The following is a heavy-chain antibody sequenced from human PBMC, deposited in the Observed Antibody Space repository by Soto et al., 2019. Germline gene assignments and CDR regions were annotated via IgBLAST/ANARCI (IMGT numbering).Heavy chain of an antibody. CDR3: AKDRASGNSGLYYYYGMDV. CDR2: ISGSGGST. J-gene: IGHJ6*02. Sequence: GGSLRLSCAASGFTFSSYAMSWVRQAPGKGLEWVSAISGSGGSTYYADSVKGRFTISRDNSKNTLYLQMNSLRAEDTAVYYCAKDRASGNSGLYYYYGMDVWGQGTTVTVSS. V-gene: IGHV3-23*01. CDR1: GFTFSSYA. D-gene: IGHD1-26*01.